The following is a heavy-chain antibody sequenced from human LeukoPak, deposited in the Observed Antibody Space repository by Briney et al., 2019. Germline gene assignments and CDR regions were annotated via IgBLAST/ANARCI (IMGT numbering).Heavy chain of an antibody. CDR2: ISGSGTGT. CDR1: GFTFSSYG. CDR3: ATARGYSGYDFGY. J-gene: IGHJ4*02. V-gene: IGHV3-23*01. D-gene: IGHD5-12*01. Sequence: QAGGSLRLSCAASGFTFSSYGMSWVRQAPGKGLEWVSAISGSGTGTSYADSVKGRFTISRDNSKNTLYLQMNSLRAEDTAVYYCATARGYSGYDFGYRGQGTLVSVSS.